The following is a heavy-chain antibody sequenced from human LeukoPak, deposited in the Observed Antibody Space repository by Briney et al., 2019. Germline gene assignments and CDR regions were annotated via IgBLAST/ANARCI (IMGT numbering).Heavy chain of an antibody. Sequence: GESLKISLKGSGYIFTTYWIGWVRQMPGKGREWMGIIYPYDYDTRYSPSFQGQVTISVDKSINTAYLQWSSLKASDTAMYYCARRKGGYIAYWGQGTLVTVSS. CDR3: ARRKGGYIAY. V-gene: IGHV5-51*01. J-gene: IGHJ4*02. D-gene: IGHD5-12*01. CDR2: IYPYDYDT. CDR1: GYIFTTYW.